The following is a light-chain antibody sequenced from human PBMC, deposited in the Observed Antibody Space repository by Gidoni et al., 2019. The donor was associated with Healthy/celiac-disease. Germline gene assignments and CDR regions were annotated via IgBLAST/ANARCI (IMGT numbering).Light chain of an antibody. V-gene: IGKV1-9*01. CDR2: AAS. Sequence: DIQLSQSPSFLSASIGDRVTITCLASQGISSYLAWYQQKPGKAPKLLIYAASTLKSGVPSRFSGSGSGTEFTLTISSLQPEDFATYYCQQLNSYSFTFGPXTKVDIK. CDR3: QQLNSYSFT. CDR1: QGISSY. J-gene: IGKJ3*01.